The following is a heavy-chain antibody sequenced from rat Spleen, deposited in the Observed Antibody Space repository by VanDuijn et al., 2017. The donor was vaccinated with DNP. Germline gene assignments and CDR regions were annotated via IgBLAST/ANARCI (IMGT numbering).Heavy chain of an antibody. Sequence: QVELKESGPGLVQPSQTLSLTCTVSGFSLTNYHVHWVRQPPGKGLEWMGVMRSDGDTSYNSVLKSRLNISRDTSKSQVFLKMSSLQTEDTATYYCARDDGSYYYSSRGWFAYWGQGTLVTVSS. CDR2: MRSDGDT. CDR1: GFSLTNYH. D-gene: IGHD1-12*02. J-gene: IGHJ3*01. CDR3: ARDDGSYYYSSRGWFAY. V-gene: IGHV2-32*01.